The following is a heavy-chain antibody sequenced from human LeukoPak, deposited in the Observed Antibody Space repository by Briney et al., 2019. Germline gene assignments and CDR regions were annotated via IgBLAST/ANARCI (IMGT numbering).Heavy chain of an antibody. CDR1: GGSISSYY. CDR2: IYYSGST. V-gene: IGHV4-59*05. D-gene: IGHD6-19*01. CDR3: ARPNSSGWDY. J-gene: IGHJ4*02. Sequence: SETLSLTCTVSGGSISSYYWSWIRQPPGKGLEWIGSIYYSGSTYYNPSLKSRVTISVDTSKNQFSLKLSSVTAADTAVYYCARPNSSGWDYWGQGTLVTVSS.